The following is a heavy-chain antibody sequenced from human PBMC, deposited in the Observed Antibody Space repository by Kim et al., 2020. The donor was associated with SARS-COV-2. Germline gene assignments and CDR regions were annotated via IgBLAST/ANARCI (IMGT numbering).Heavy chain of an antibody. Sequence: GGSLRLSCAASGFTLSNYWMHWVRQAPGKGLVWVARIASAGTVTNYAEAVKGRFTISRDNSKNTVYLQLNSLRVEDSAVYFCTRVLTGLAGSFDYWGQGT. CDR2: IASAGTVT. CDR3: TRVLTGLAGSFDY. CDR1: GFTLSNYW. V-gene: IGHV3-74*01. J-gene: IGHJ4*02.